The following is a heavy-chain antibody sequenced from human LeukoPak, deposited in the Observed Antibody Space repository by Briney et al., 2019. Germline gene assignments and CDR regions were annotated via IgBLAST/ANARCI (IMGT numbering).Heavy chain of an antibody. CDR2: ISNIGDVT. V-gene: IGHV3-23*01. J-gene: IGHJ4*02. CDR1: GFTFDTYA. Sequence: PGGSLRLSCAASGFTFDTYAMGWVRQAPGKGLEWVSSISNIGDVTYYADSVKGRFTISRDNSKNTLYLQMNSLRAEDTAVYYCAKDKHHCGTTTCSLYFFDHWGQGTLVTVSS. CDR3: AKDKHHCGTTTCSLYFFDH. D-gene: IGHD2-2*01.